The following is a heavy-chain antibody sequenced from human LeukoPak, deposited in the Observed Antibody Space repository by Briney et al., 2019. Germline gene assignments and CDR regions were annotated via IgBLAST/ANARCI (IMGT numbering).Heavy chain of an antibody. V-gene: IGHV3-23*01. CDR1: GFSIGNHG. CDR3: ARDRHSSVDY. J-gene: IGHJ4*02. Sequence: GGSLTLSCAASGFSIGNHGMGWVRQAPGKGLEWVSHVRPFDSSTTYAESVKGRFTISRDNAKNSLYLQLISLRAEDTAVYYCARDRHSSVDYWGQGTLVTVSS. CDR2: VRPFDSST. D-gene: IGHD3-22*01.